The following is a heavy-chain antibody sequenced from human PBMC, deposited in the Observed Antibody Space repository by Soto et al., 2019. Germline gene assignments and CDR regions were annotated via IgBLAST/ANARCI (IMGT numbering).Heavy chain of an antibody. CDR3: AKSRGDSWTTYFFDY. Sequence: GGSLRLSCAASGFTFGCYSLSWLRQAPGKGLEWVSGISGSGQTTHNKASAKGRFTISRDNFRNTLYLQVNSLRAEDTAIYFCAKSRGDSWTTYFFDYWGQGALVTVSS. V-gene: IGHV3-23*01. D-gene: IGHD4-4*01. CDR1: GFTFGCYS. J-gene: IGHJ4*02. CDR2: ISGSGQTT.